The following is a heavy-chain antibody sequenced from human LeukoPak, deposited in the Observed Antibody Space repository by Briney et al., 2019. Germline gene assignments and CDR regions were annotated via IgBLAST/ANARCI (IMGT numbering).Heavy chain of an antibody. Sequence: PSETLSLTCTVSSYSISSGYYWGWIRQPPGKGLEWIGSIFRSGSTYYNPSLKSRLTISVDTSKNQFSLSLNSVTAADTAIYYCARDPHDYSIIYFDYWGQGILVTVSS. V-gene: IGHV4-38-2*02. CDR2: IFRSGST. J-gene: IGHJ4*02. D-gene: IGHD4-11*01. CDR3: ARDPHDYSIIYFDY. CDR1: SYSISSGYY.